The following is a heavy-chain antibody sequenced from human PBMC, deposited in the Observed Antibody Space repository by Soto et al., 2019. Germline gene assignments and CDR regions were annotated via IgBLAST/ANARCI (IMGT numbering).Heavy chain of an antibody. Sequence: WIRQPPGRGLEWIGEINHSGSTNYNPSLKSRVTISVDTSKNQFSLKLSSVTAADTAVYYCARGAGDYGSGSYFDYWGQGTLVTVSS. CDR2: INHSGST. J-gene: IGHJ4*02. CDR3: ARGAGDYGSGSYFDY. V-gene: IGHV4-34*01. D-gene: IGHD3-10*01.